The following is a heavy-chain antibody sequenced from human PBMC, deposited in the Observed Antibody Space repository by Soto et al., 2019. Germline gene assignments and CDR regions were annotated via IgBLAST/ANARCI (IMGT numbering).Heavy chain of an antibody. J-gene: IGHJ4*02. Sequence: EVQLVESGGGLVKPGGSLRLSCAASGFTFSSYSMNWVRQAPGKGLEWVSYISSSSSTIYYADSVKGRFTISRDNAKNSLYLQMNSLRDEDTAVYYCARTLLLVGATTQSDYWGQGTLVTVSS. V-gene: IGHV3-48*02. D-gene: IGHD1-26*01. CDR1: GFTFSSYS. CDR3: ARTLLLVGATTQSDY. CDR2: ISSSSSTI.